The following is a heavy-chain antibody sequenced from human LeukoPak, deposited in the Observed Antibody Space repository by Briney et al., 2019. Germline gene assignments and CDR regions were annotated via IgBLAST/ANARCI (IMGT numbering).Heavy chain of an antibody. J-gene: IGHJ4*02. Sequence: ASETLSLTCTVSGGSISSGSYYWSWIRQPAGKGLEWIGRIYTSGSTNYNPSLKSRVTISVDTSKNQFSLKLSSVTAADTAVYYCARGIGGSYYVYDFDYWGQGTLVTVSS. V-gene: IGHV4-61*02. CDR2: IYTSGST. D-gene: IGHD1-26*01. CDR3: ARGIGGSYYVYDFDY. CDR1: GGSISSGSYY.